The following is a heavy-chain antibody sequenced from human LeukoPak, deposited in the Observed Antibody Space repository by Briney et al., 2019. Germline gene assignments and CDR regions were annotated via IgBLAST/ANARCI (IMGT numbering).Heavy chain of an antibody. Sequence: GGSLRLSCAASGFTFSDYYMSWIRQAPGKGLEWVSYISSSGSTIYYADSVKGRFTISRDNAKNSLYLQMNSLRAEDTAVYYCARVGASSSWYPSVDYFDYWGQGTLVTVSS. D-gene: IGHD6-13*01. V-gene: IGHV3-11*01. CDR2: ISSSGSTI. J-gene: IGHJ4*02. CDR1: GFTFSDYY. CDR3: ARVGASSSWYPSVDYFDY.